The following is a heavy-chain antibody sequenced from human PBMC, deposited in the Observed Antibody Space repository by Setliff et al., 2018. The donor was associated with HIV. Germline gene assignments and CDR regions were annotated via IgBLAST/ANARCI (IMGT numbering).Heavy chain of an antibody. CDR3: ARSVPRYCSGGSCYPPLFDY. D-gene: IGHD2-15*01. Sequence: SCSVSGGSISSSTYYWGWIRQPPGQGLEWIGSIYHSGSTYYNPSLKSRVTISVDTSKNQFSLKLSSVTAADTAVYYCARSVPRYCSGGSCYPPLFDYWGQGTLVTVSS. CDR1: GGSISSSTYY. CDR2: IYHSGST. V-gene: IGHV4-39*01. J-gene: IGHJ4*02.